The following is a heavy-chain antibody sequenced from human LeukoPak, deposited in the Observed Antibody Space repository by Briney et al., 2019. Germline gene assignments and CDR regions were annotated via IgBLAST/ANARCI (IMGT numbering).Heavy chain of an antibody. CDR2: IYSNNTT. CDR1: GFTVSSNY. D-gene: IGHD3-22*01. CDR3: AKGITVMMVAPGY. J-gene: IGHJ4*02. V-gene: IGHV3-53*01. Sequence: GGSLRLSCAASGFTVSSNYMTWVRQAPGKGLEWVSVIYSNNTTFYADSVKGRFTVSRDKSKNTLYLQMNSLRAEDTAVYYCAKGITVMMVAPGYWGQGTLVTVSS.